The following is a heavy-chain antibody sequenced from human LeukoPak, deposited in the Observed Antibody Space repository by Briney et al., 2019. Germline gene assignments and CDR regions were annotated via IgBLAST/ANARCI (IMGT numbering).Heavy chain of an antibody. CDR3: ARGLQQLVPTTWFDP. D-gene: IGHD6-13*01. V-gene: IGHV1-69*13. J-gene: IGHJ5*02. CDR2: IIPIFGTA. CDR1: GGTFSSYA. Sequence: ASVKVSFKASGGTFSSYAISWVRQAPGQGLEWMGGIIPIFGTANYAQKFQGRVTITADESTSTAYMELSSLRSEDTAVYYCARGLQQLVPTTWFDPWGQGTLVTVSS.